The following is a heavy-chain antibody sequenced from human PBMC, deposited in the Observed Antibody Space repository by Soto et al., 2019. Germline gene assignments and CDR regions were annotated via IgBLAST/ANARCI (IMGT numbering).Heavy chain of an antibody. CDR3: AREEMDTITGWFDP. CDR1: GGTFSSYA. Sequence: GASVKVSCKASGGTFSSYAISWVRQAPGQGLEWMGGIIPIFGTANYAQKFQGRVTITADESTSTAYMELSSLRSEDTAVYYCAREEMDTITGWFDPWGQGTLVTVSS. J-gene: IGHJ5*02. V-gene: IGHV1-69*13. D-gene: IGHD5-18*01. CDR2: IIPIFGTA.